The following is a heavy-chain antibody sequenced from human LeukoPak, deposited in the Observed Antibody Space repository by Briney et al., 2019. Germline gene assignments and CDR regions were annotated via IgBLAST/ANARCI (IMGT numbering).Heavy chain of an antibody. J-gene: IGHJ4*02. V-gene: IGHV3-21*01. CDR1: GFTFSSYS. CDR2: ISSSSSYI. CDR3: ARGDCSGGSCSDY. D-gene: IGHD2-15*01. Sequence: GGSLRLSCAASGFTFSSYSMSWVRQAPGKGLEWVSSISSSSSYIYYADSVKGRFTISRDNAKNSLYLQMNSLRAEDTAVYYCARGDCSGGSCSDYWGQGTLVTVSS.